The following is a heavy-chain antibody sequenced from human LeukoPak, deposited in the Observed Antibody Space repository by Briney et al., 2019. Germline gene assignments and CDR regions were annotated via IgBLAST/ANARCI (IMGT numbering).Heavy chain of an antibody. D-gene: IGHD3-10*01. CDR3: AKGFNYYASGSHFDS. CDR1: GYTFTNYD. J-gene: IGHJ4*02. CDR2: MNPNSANT. Sequence: ASVKVSCKASGYTFTNYDINWVRQATGQGLEWMGWMNPNSANTGYAQKFRGRVTMTRNTSISTAYMELSSLRSEDTAVYFCAKGFNYYASGSHFDSWGQGTLVTVSS. V-gene: IGHV1-8*01.